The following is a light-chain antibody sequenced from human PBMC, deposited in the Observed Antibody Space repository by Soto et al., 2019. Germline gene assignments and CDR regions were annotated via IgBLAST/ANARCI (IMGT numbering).Light chain of an antibody. V-gene: IGLV2-14*03. CDR2: DVT. Sequence: QSALTQPASVSGSPGQSITISCTGTSNDIGGYHYVSWYQHHPGNAPKLMIYDVTNRPSGVSNRFSGSKSGNTASLTISGLQAEDEADYYCSSYTSSITVVFGTVTKLTVL. J-gene: IGLJ1*01. CDR1: SNDIGGYHY. CDR3: SSYTSSITVV.